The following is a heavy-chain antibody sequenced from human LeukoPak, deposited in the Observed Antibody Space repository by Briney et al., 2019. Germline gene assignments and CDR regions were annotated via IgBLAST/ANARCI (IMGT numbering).Heavy chain of an antibody. CDR3: ARRLKYYYGSGSYPNSYFDY. D-gene: IGHD3-10*01. J-gene: IGHJ4*02. CDR2: IYYSGST. Sequence: SETLSLTCTVSGGSISSYYWSWIRQPPGKVLEWIGYIYYSGSTNYNPSLKSRVTISVDTSKNQFSLKLSSVTAADTAVYYCARRLKYYYGSGSYPNSYFDYWGQGTLVTVSS. CDR1: GGSISSYY. V-gene: IGHV4-59*12.